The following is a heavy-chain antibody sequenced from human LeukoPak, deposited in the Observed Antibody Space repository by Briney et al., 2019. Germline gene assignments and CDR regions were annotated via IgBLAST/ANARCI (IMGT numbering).Heavy chain of an antibody. J-gene: IGHJ6*03. CDR1: GGSISSHY. CDR3: ARADSNYRFARYYYYYYMDV. V-gene: IGHV4-59*11. Sequence: SETLSLICTVSGGSISSHYWSWIRQPPGKGLEWIGYIYYSGSTNYNPSLKSRVTISVDTSKNQFSLKLSSVTAADTAVYYCARADSNYRFARYYYYYYMDVWGKGTTVTVSS. D-gene: IGHD4-11*01. CDR2: IYYSGST.